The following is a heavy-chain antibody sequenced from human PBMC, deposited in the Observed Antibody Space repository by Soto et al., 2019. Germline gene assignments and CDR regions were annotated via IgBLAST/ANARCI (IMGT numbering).Heavy chain of an antibody. CDR2: INPSGGST. CDR3: ASEVVRAGDLWSGYYYNYYMDV. Sequence: ASVKVSCKASGYTFTSYYMHWVRQAPGQGLEWMGIINPSGGSTSYAQKFQGRVTMTRDTSTSTVYMELSSLRSEDTAVYYCASEVVRAGDLWSGYYYNYYMDVWGKGTTVTVSS. CDR1: GYTFTSYY. V-gene: IGHV1-46*03. J-gene: IGHJ6*03. D-gene: IGHD3-3*01.